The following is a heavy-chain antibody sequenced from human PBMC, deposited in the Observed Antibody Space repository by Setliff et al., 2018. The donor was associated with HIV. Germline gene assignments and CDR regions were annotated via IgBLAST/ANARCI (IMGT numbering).Heavy chain of an antibody. J-gene: IGHJ3*02. CDR2: VYNSGTT. D-gene: IGHD7-27*01. CDR1: SGSMRSFY. CDR3: ARQRELGIADDAFDI. V-gene: IGHV4-59*01. Sequence: PSETLSLTCNVSSGSMRSFYWSWIRQPPEQGLEWIGYVYNSGTTSYNPSLKSRVTISVDTSKKQFFLKLTSVTAADTAVYYCARQRELGIADDAFDIWSRGTMVTVSS.